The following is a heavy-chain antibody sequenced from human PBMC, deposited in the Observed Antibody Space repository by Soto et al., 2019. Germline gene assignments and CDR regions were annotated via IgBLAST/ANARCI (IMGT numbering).Heavy chain of an antibody. Sequence: KPSETLSLTCTVSGGSISRYFWSWIRQSPGKGLEWIIHIYSSGTINYNPSLKSRVTISLDTSKNQFSLKLRSVTAADTALYYCATGYGDYVGAFDIWGQGTMVTVAS. CDR1: GGSISRYF. CDR2: IYSSGTI. CDR3: ATGYGDYVGAFDI. D-gene: IGHD4-17*01. V-gene: IGHV4-59*01. J-gene: IGHJ3*02.